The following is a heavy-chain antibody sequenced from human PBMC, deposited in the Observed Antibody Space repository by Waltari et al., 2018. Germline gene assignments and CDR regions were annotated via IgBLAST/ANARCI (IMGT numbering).Heavy chain of an antibody. J-gene: IGHJ6*02. CDR3: ARSGYRYGWGYYYGMDV. V-gene: IGHV4-31*03. Sequence: QVHLQESGPGLVMSSQTLSLTCSVSGCSISSEGFYWSWIRQHPGKGQEWTGYIANSGTYYNPSLKSRVTISRDTSKNQIFLKLSSVTAADTAVYYCARSGYRYGWGYYYGMDVWGQGTTVTVSS. CDR2: IANSGT. D-gene: IGHD5-18*01. CDR1: GCSISSEGFY.